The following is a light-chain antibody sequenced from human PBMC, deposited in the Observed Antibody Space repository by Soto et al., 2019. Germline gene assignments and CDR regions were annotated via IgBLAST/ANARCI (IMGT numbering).Light chain of an antibody. Sequence: EFVLTQSPGTLSLSPGERAKLSCRSSQSISSSYLAWYQQKPCQAPRLLIYDTSSRATGIPDRFSGSGSGTDFTLAISRLEPEDFAVYYCQQCGSSPSFGQGTKVDIK. CDR1: QSISSSY. V-gene: IGKV3-20*01. CDR2: DTS. CDR3: QQCGSSPS. J-gene: IGKJ1*01.